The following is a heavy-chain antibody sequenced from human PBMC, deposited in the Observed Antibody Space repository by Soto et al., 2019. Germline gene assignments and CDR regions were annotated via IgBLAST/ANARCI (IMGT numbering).Heavy chain of an antibody. Sequence: PGESLKISCKGSGYSFASYWISWVRQMPGKGLEWMGRIDPSDSYTNYSPSFQGQVTISADRSFSTAYLQWTSLQASDTAMYYCARLLDSWGESHYFDSWGQGTMVTVSS. V-gene: IGHV5-10-1*04. CDR1: GYSFASYW. CDR2: IDPSDSYT. CDR3: ARLLDSWGESHYFDS. J-gene: IGHJ4*02. D-gene: IGHD3-16*01.